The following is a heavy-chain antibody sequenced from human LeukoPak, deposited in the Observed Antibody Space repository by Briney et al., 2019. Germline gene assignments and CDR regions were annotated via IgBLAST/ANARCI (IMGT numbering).Heavy chain of an antibody. J-gene: IGHJ5*02. Sequence: SETLSLTCTVSGGSISSGGYYWSWIRQPPGKGLEWIGYIYYSGSTYYNPSLKSRVTISVDTSKNQFSLKLSSVTAADTAVYYCARTVTTISYWFDPWGQGTLVTASS. D-gene: IGHD4-11*01. V-gene: IGHV4-30-4*08. CDR3: ARTVTTISYWFDP. CDR1: GGSISSGGYY. CDR2: IYYSGST.